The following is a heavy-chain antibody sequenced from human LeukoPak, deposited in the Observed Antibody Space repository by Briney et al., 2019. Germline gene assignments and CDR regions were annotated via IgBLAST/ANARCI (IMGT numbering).Heavy chain of an antibody. V-gene: IGHV4-59*08. Sequence: SETLSLTCTVSGGSISSYYWSWIRQPPGKGLEWIGYIYYSGSTNYNPSLKSRVTISVDTSKNQFSLKLSSVTAADTAVYYCVRHIFLYGMDVWGQGTTVTVSS. D-gene: IGHD2-21*01. CDR3: VRHIFLYGMDV. CDR2: IYYSGST. J-gene: IGHJ6*02. CDR1: GGSISSYY.